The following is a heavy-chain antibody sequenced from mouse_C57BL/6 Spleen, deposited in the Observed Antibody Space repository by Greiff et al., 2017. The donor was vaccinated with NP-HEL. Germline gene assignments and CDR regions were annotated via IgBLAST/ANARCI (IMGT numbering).Heavy chain of an antibody. V-gene: IGHV1-50*01. CDR2: IDPSDSYT. Sequence: QVQLQQPGAELVKPGASVKLSCKASGYTFTSYWMQWVKQRPGQGLEWIGEIDPSDSYTNYTQKFKGKATLTVDTSSSTAYMQLSSLTSEDSAVYYCARSAHYYGRNYAMDYWGQGTSVTVSS. D-gene: IGHD1-1*01. J-gene: IGHJ4*01. CDR3: ARSAHYYGRNYAMDY. CDR1: GYTFTSYW.